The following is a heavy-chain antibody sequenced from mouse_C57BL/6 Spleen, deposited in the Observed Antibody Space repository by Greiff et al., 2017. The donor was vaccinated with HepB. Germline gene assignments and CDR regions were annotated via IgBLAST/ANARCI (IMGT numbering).Heavy chain of an antibody. V-gene: IGHV1-26*01. CDR2: INPNNGGT. Sequence: EVQLQQSGPELVKPGASVKISCKASGYTFTDYYMNWVKQSHGKSLEWIGDINPNNGGTSHNQKFKGKATLTVDKSSSTAYMELRSLTSEDSAVYYCARVGGYYFDYWGQGTTLTVSS. J-gene: IGHJ2*01. CDR1: GYTFTDYY. CDR3: ARVGGYYFDY.